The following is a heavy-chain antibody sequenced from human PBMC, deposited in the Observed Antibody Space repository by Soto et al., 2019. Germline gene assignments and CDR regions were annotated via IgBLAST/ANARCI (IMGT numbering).Heavy chain of an antibody. D-gene: IGHD6-6*01. CDR1: GFTFDSYA. Sequence: GGSMRIACEASGFTFDSYAMHWVRHDPGRGLEWLAVISYDESNKYYADSEKGRFTISRDNSKNTLYMQMNSLRAEDTAVFYCERARLDCSSPPLDYWGQGTLVTVSS. CDR2: ISYDESNK. J-gene: IGHJ4*02. V-gene: IGHV3-30-3*01. CDR3: ERARLDCSSPPLDY.